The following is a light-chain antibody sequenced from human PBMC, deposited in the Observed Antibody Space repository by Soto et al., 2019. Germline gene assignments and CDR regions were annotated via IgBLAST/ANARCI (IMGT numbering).Light chain of an antibody. J-gene: IGKJ4*01. CDR2: QAS. CDR3: EDYSSSSGLT. CDR1: QSISSW. Sequence: DNQMTQSPSTLSASVGDRVTITCRASQSISSWLAWYQQKPGKAPKLLIYQASSLKSGVPSRFSGSGSATEFTLTISSLQPDDFATYYCEDYSSSSGLTFGGGTKVDIK. V-gene: IGKV1-5*03.